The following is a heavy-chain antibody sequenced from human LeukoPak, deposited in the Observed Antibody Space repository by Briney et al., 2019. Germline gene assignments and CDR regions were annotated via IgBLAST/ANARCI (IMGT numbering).Heavy chain of an antibody. D-gene: IGHD4-17*01. CDR1: GGSISSYY. J-gene: IGHJ4*02. CDR3: ARHENGDYVSR. Sequence: KASETLSLTCTVSGGSISSYYWSWIRQPAGKGLEWIGRIYTSGSTNYNPSLKSRVTISVDTYENQFSLKLSSVTAADRAVYYCARHENGDYVSRWREGTLVSVSS. CDR2: IYTSGST. V-gene: IGHV4-4*07.